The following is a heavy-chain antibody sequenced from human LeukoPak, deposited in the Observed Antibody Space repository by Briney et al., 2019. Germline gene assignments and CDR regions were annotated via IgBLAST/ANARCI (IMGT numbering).Heavy chain of an antibody. J-gene: IGHJ5*02. CDR3: ARLGGSYFDWFDP. CDR2: IYPGDSDI. CDR1: GYSFTNYW. Sequence: GESLKISCKGSGYSFTNYWIGWVRQMPGKGLEWMGIIYPGDSDIRYSPSFQGQVTISADKSINTAYLQWSSLKASDTAMYYCARLGGSYFDWFDPWGQGTLVTVSS. V-gene: IGHV5-51*01. D-gene: IGHD3-16*01.